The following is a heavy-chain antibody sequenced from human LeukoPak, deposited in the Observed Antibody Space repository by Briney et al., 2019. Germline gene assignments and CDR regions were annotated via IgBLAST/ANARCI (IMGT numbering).Heavy chain of an antibody. CDR3: ARELAGHYYGSGSSFDY. CDR2: TREDGSEK. CDR1: GFTFSTYW. D-gene: IGHD3-10*01. V-gene: IGHV3-7*01. J-gene: IGHJ4*02. Sequence: AGGSLRLSCTASGFTFSTYWMSWVRQAPGKGLEWVASTREDGSEKYYVDSVKGRFTISRDNAKNSLYLQMNSLRAEDTAVYYCARELAGHYYGSGSSFDYWGQGTLVTVSS.